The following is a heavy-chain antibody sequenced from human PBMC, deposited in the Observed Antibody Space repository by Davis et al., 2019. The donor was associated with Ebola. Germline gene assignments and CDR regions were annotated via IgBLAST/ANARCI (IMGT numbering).Heavy chain of an antibody. D-gene: IGHD3-9*01. CDR2: LFNDGSHE. V-gene: IGHV3-33*08. J-gene: IGHJ4*02. CDR3: ARGWRYFDS. Sequence: GESLKISCAASGFTFSNYAMSWVRQAPGKGLEWVAQLFNDGSHEMYADSVKGRFTISRDSATKSLYLQMDSLRDEDTALYYCARGWRYFDSWGQGILVTVSS. CDR1: GFTFSNYA.